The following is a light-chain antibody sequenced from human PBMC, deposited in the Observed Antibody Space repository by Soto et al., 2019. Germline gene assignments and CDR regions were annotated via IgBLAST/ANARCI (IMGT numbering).Light chain of an antibody. CDR1: SSNIGNNY. CDR3: GTWDSSLSAGNYV. V-gene: IGLV1-51*01. Sequence: QSVLAXPPSVSAAPGQKVTISCSGSSSNIGNNYVSWYQQLPGTAPKLLIYDNNKRPSGIPDRSSGSKSGTSATLGITGLQTGDEADYYCGTWDSSLSAGNYVFGTGTKVTVL. CDR2: DNN. J-gene: IGLJ1*01.